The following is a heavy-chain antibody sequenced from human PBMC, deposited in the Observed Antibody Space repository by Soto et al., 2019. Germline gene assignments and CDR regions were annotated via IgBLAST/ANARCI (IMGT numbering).Heavy chain of an antibody. J-gene: IGHJ6*02. Sequence: LSLTCTVSGGSISSGGYYWSWIRQHPGKGLEWIGYIYYSGSTYYNPSLKSRVTISVDTSKNQFSLKLSSVTAADTAVYYCARTRSIAAAGTATYYYYGMDVWGQGATVTVSS. CDR1: GGSISSGGYY. CDR2: IYYSGST. CDR3: ARTRSIAAAGTATYYYYGMDV. D-gene: IGHD6-13*01. V-gene: IGHV4-31*03.